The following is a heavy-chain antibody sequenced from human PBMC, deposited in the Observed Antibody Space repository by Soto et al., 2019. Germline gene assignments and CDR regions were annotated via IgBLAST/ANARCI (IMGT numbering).Heavy chain of an antibody. J-gene: IGHJ4*02. CDR2: IYHSGST. D-gene: IGHD4-4*01. V-gene: IGHV4-30-2*01. Sequence: SETLSLTCAVSGGSISSGGYSWSWIRQPPGKGLEWIGYIYHSGSTYYNPPLKSRVTISVDRSKNQFSLKLSSVTAADTAVYYCARGMTTVTTLDYWGQGTLVTVSS. CDR3: ARGMTTVTTLDY. CDR1: GGSISSGGYS.